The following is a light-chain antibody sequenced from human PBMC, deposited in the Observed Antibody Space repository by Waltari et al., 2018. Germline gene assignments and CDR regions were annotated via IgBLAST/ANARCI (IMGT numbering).Light chain of an antibody. Sequence: QSALTQPPSASGSPGQSVTISCTGTSSDVGAYDSVPWSQQDPGKAPEPMIYEVSKRPSGVPDRFSGSKSGNTASLTVSGLQAEDEADYYCSAYGGNTYHLIFGGGTKLTVL. CDR3: SAYGGNTYHLI. CDR2: EVS. V-gene: IGLV2-8*01. CDR1: SSDVGAYDS. J-gene: IGLJ2*01.